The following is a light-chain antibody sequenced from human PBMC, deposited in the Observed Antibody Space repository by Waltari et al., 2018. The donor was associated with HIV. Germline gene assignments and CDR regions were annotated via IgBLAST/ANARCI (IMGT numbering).Light chain of an antibody. CDR1: SSNIGKTD. Sequence: HSVLTPPPSVSEAPRQTLTISCSGSSSNIGKTDVNWPQQVPGKAPKLLIYYEDLLSSGVSDRFSGSKSGTSASLAIRGLQSEDEAEYYCAAWDDYLNGYVFGSGTKVTVL. J-gene: IGLJ1*01. CDR2: YED. V-gene: IGLV1-36*01. CDR3: AAWDDYLNGYV.